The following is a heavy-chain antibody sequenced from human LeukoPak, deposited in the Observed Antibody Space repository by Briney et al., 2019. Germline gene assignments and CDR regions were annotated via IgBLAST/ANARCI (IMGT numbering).Heavy chain of an antibody. D-gene: IGHD3-10*01. J-gene: IGHJ4*02. CDR3: ARVTVSGSYYYPFPY. Sequence: SETLSLTCIVSGGSINSYYWTWIRQPPGKGLELIGHVYYSGSTYYSPSLKSRVTISVDTSKNQFSLKLSSVTAADTAVYYCARVTVSGSYYYPFPYWGQGTLVTVSS. CDR1: GGSINSYY. V-gene: IGHV4-59*01. CDR2: VYYSGST.